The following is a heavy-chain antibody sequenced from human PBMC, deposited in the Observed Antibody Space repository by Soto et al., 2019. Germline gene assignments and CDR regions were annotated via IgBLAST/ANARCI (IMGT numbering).Heavy chain of an antibody. Sequence: QVQLVQSGAEVKKPGSSVKVSCKTSGGTFSSYAISWVRRAPGQGLEWMGGIIPMFGTANYAQKFQGRVTITADESTSTAYMGLSSLRSEDTAVYYCARSRANYYDSRGYYSSTFDYGGQGTLVTVSS. CDR3: ARSRANYYDSRGYYSSTFDY. V-gene: IGHV1-69*12. CDR2: IIPMFGTA. CDR1: GGTFSSYA. D-gene: IGHD3-22*01. J-gene: IGHJ4*02.